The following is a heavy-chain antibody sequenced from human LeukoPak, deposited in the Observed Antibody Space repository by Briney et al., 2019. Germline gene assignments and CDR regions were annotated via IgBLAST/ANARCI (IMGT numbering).Heavy chain of an antibody. V-gene: IGHV3-53*05. CDR1: GFTVSSNY. Sequence: GGSLRLSCAASGFTVSSNYMSWVRRAPGKGLEWVSLIYSGGVTYYADSVKGRFTISRDNSKNTLYLQMNSLRVEDTAVYFCVKDLSDRDVDYWGQGTLVTVSS. J-gene: IGHJ4*02. D-gene: IGHD2-21*02. CDR2: IYSGGVT. CDR3: VKDLSDRDVDY.